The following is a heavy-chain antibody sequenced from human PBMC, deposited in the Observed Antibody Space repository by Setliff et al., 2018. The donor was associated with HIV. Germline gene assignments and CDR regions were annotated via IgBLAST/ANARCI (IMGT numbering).Heavy chain of an antibody. J-gene: IGHJ4*02. CDR1: GGSISSSSYY. CDR2: IYYSGST. V-gene: IGHV4-39*01. Sequence: SETLSLTCTVSGGSISSSSYYWCWIRQPPGKGLEWIGSIYYSGSTYYNPSLKSRVTISVDTSKNQFSLKLSSVNAADTAVYYCASYRKAERWLQLGGNFDYWGQGTLVTVSS. CDR3: ASYRKAERWLQLGGNFDY. D-gene: IGHD5-12*01.